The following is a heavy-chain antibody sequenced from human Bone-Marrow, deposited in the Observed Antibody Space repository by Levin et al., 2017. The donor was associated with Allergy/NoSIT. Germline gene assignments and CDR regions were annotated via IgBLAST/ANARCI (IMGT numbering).Heavy chain of an antibody. D-gene: IGHD2-15*01. CDR1: GFTLSQYD. V-gene: IGHV3-69-1*01. J-gene: IGHJ4*02. Sequence: GGSLRLSCAASGFTLSQYDMNWVRQAPGKGLEWVSLIDISNNIYYADSVKGRFTISRDNAKNSLYLQVNSLRVEDTAVYHCVRRPYCSGGHCPFVYWGKGTLVTVSA. CDR2: IDISNNI. CDR3: VRRPYCSGGHCPFVY.